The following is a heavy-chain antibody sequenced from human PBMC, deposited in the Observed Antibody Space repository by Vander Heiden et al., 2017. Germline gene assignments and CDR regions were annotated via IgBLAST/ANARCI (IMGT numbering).Heavy chain of an antibody. V-gene: IGHV4-39*01. CDR2: IYYSGST. CDR1: GGSISSNTSY. CDR3: ASLITMVRGTYAFNI. D-gene: IGHD3-10*01. Sequence: QLQLQESGPGLVRPSDTLSLIRSVSGGSISSNTSYWGWLRQPPPKGLEWIGSIYYSGSTYSNPSLKRRITISVDTSKNQFSLKLTSVTAADTAMYYCASLITMVRGTYAFNIWGQGTMVTVSS. J-gene: IGHJ3*02.